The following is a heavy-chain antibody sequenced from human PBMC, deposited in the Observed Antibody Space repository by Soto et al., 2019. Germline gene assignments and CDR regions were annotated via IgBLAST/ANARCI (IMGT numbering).Heavy chain of an antibody. V-gene: IGHV1-18*01. D-gene: IGHD3-9*01. CDR3: ARNAQITDIFSFAH. Sequence: ASVKVSCKTSGYTFTTHGISCVRQAPGQGLEWVGWIDTFNGNTDYGQHHQSRVTMTTDTPTSTAYMELRSLRSDDTGVYFCARNAQITDIFSFAHCGEGNLLTVSS. CDR2: IDTFNGNT. CDR1: GYTFTTHG. J-gene: IGHJ4*02.